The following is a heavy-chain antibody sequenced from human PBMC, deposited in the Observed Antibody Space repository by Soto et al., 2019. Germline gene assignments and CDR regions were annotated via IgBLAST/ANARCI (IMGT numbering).Heavy chain of an antibody. CDR1: GGSISGYY. D-gene: IGHD2-21*02. CDR2: IYYSGST. V-gene: IGHV4-59*12. CDR3: ATAPGPY. J-gene: IGHJ4*02. Sequence: SETLSLTCTVSGGSISGYYWSWIRQPPGKGLEWIGYIYYSGSTNYNPSLKSRVTISVDRSKNQFSLKLSSVTAADTAVYYCATAPGPYWGQGTLVTVSS.